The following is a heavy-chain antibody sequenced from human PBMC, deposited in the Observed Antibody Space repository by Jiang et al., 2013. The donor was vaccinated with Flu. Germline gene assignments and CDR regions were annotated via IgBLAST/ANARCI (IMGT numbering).Heavy chain of an antibody. V-gene: IGHV3-53*01. J-gene: IGHJ4*02. CDR3: AREFGGGSDY. CDR2: IYSGGST. D-gene: IGHD3-16*01. Sequence: PGKGLEWVSVIYSGGSTYYADSVKGRFTISRDNSKNTLYLQMNSLGAEDTAVYYCAREFGGGSDYWGQGTLVTVSS.